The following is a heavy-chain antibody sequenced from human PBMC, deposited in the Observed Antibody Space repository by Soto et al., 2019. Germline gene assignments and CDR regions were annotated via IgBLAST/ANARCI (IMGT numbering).Heavy chain of an antibody. CDR3: ARDGYGSGSYYSLNFDY. D-gene: IGHD3-10*01. CDR2: VSGGGGSK. V-gene: IGHV3-23*01. CDR1: AVTFTSHA. Sequence: GGSLRLSCAASAVTFTSHAMKWVRQAPGKGLEWVSSVSGGGGSKDYADSVKGRFSISRDNSKNTLYLQMNSLRAEDTAVYYCARDGYGSGSYYSLNFDYWGQGTQVTVSS. J-gene: IGHJ4*02.